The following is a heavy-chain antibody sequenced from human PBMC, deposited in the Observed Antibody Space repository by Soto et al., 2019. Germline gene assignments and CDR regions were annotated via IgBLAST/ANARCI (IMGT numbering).Heavy chain of an antibody. Sequence: QVQLQQWGAGLLKPSETLSLTCAVYGGSFSGYYWSWIRQPPGKGLEWIGEINHSGSTNYNPSLKSRVTISVDTSKNQVSLKLSSVTAADTAVYYCARGRGIAAAGIGYFQHWGQGTLVTVSS. J-gene: IGHJ1*01. CDR2: INHSGST. D-gene: IGHD6-13*01. CDR3: ARGRGIAAAGIGYFQH. CDR1: GGSFSGYY. V-gene: IGHV4-34*01.